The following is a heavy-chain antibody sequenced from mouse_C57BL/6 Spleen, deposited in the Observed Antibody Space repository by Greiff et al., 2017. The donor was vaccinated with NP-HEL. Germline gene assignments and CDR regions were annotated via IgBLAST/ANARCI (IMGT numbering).Heavy chain of an antibody. J-gene: IGHJ2*01. Sequence: VQLKQSGTVLARPGASVKMSCKTSGYTFTSYWMHWVKQRPGQGLEWIGALYPGNSDTSYNQKFQGKAKLTAVTSASTAYMELSSLTNEDSAVYYCTRSEIYRDFDYWGQGTTLTVSS. CDR2: LYPGNSDT. CDR3: TRSEIYRDFDY. D-gene: IGHD2-14*01. V-gene: IGHV1-5*01. CDR1: GYTFTSYW.